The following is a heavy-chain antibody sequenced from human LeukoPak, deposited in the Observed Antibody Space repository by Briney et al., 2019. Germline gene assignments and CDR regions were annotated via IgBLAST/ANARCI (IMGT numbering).Heavy chain of an antibody. CDR3: AARGSYYYFDS. D-gene: IGHD1-26*01. CDR1: GFTFSSYE. V-gene: IGHV3-48*03. J-gene: IGHJ4*02. Sequence: AGGSLRLSCAASGFTFSSYEMNWVRQAPGKGLEWVSYISSSGSTIYYADCVKGRFTISRDNSKNTLYLQMNSLRAEDTAIYYCAARGSYYYFDSWGQGTLVTVSS. CDR2: ISSSGSTI.